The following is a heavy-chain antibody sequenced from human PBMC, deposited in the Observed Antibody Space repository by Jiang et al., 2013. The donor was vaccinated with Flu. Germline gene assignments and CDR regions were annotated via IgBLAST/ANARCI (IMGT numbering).Heavy chain of an antibody. J-gene: IGHJ3*02. V-gene: IGHV2-70*01. Sequence: LSLIDWDDDKYYNTSLKTRLTISKDSSKNQVVLTMTNMVPVDTATYYCARLSRTHDAFDIWGQGTMVTVSS. CDR2: IDWDDDK. CDR3: ARLSRTHDAFDI.